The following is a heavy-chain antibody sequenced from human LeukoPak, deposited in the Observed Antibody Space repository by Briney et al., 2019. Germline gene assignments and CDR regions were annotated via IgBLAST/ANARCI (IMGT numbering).Heavy chain of an antibody. CDR3: ARDRGLYDILTGSYYYYGMDV. CDR1: GGSISSYY. D-gene: IGHD3-9*01. V-gene: IGHV4-59*01. CDR2: IYYSGST. J-gene: IGHJ6*02. Sequence: PSETLSLTCTVSGGSISSYYWSWIRQPPGKGLEWIGYIYYSGSTNYNPSLKSRVTISVDTSKNQFSLKLSSVIAADTAVYYCARDRGLYDILTGSYYYYGMDVWDQGTTVTVSS.